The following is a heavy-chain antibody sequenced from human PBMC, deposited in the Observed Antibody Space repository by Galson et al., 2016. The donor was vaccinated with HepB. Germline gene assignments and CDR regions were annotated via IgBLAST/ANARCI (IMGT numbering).Heavy chain of an antibody. CDR2: LYTGGST. D-gene: IGHD2-8*01. V-gene: IGHV3-53*01. CDR3: VKTQMGITDAFDI. CDR1: GFPVSTNY. Sequence: SLRLPCAASGFPVSTNYLSWVRQAPGKGLEWVSVLYTGGSTYYADSVKGRFTISRGDGHNTVSLQMSSLRVEDTALYYCVKTQMGITDAFDIWGQGTMVTVSP. J-gene: IGHJ3*02.